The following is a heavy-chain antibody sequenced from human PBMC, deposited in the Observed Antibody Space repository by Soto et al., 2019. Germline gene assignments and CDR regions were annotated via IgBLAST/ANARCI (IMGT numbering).Heavy chain of an antibody. CDR3: AKGSIVGATKDWFDP. Sequence: GGSLRLSCAASGFTFSSYGMYWVRQAPGKGLEWVAVISYDGSSKYYADSVKGRLTISRDNSENTLYLQMNSLRAEDTAVYYCAKGSIVGATKDWFDPWGQGTLVTVSS. CDR1: GFTFSSYG. J-gene: IGHJ5*02. CDR2: ISYDGSSK. D-gene: IGHD1-26*01. V-gene: IGHV3-30*18.